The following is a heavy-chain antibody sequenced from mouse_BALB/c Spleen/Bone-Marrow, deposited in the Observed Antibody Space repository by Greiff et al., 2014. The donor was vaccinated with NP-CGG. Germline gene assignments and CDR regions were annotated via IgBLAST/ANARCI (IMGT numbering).Heavy chain of an antibody. V-gene: IGHV2-9*02. CDR2: IWAGGST. CDR1: GFSLTSYP. CDR3: ARVYLWYLDV. Sequence: VKLVESGPGLVAPSQSLSITCTVSGFSLTSYPPPPPPQPPGKGLEWLGVIWAGGSTNYNSALMSRLSISKDNSKSQVFLKMNSLQTDDTAMYYCARVYLWYLDVWGAGTTVTVSS. D-gene: IGHD2-3*01. J-gene: IGHJ1*01.